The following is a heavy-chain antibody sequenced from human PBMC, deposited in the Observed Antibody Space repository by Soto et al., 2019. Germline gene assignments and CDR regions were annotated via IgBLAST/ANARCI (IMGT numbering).Heavy chain of an antibody. Sequence: EVQVLESGGGLVQPGGSLRLSCAATGFTFSDFAMSWVRQAPGKGLEWVSRIYGGGNGPHYADSVKGRVTISRDNSKNSLYLQMNSLRADDTAVYYCAKMEGMDPWAYSFDYWGQGTLVTVSS. J-gene: IGHJ4*02. CDR2: IYGGGNGP. CDR3: AKMEGMDPWAYSFDY. D-gene: IGHD2-2*03. CDR1: GFTFSDFA. V-gene: IGHV3-23*01.